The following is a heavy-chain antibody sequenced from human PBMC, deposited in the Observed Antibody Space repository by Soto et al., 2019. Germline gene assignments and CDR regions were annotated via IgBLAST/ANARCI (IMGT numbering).Heavy chain of an antibody. CDR3: ARALIGYCSGGSCYSSSNYYYGMDV. V-gene: IGHV4-59*01. J-gene: IGHJ6*02. CDR2: IYYSGST. Sequence: SETLSLTCTVSGGSISSNYWSWIRQPPGKGLEWIGYIYYSGSTNYNPSLKGRVTISVDTSKNQFSLKLSSVTAADTAVYYCARALIGYCSGGSCYSSSNYYYGMDVWGQGTTVTVSS. CDR1: GGSISSNY. D-gene: IGHD2-15*01.